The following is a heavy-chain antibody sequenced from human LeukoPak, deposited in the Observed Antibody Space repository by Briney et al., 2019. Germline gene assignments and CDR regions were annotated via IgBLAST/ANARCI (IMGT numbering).Heavy chain of an antibody. V-gene: IGHV3-7*01. CDR1: GSTFSSYW. J-gene: IGHJ5*02. CDR2: IKQDGSEK. D-gene: IGHD2-15*01. CDR3: ARVSPEDIVVVVAATRRDRNWFDP. Sequence: PGGSLRLSCAASGSTFSSYWMSWVRQAPGKGLEWVANIKQDGSEKYYVDSVKGRFTISRDNAKNSLYLQMNSLRAEDTAVYYCARVSPEDIVVVVAATRRDRNWFDPWGQGTLVTVSS.